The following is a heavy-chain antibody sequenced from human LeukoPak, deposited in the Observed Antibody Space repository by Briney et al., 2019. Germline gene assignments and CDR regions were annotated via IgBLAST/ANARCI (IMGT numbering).Heavy chain of an antibody. CDR2: IQSDGSIE. D-gene: IGHD1-7*01. CDR1: GFTFSYYG. CDR3: ATLTGTTDDYYYYGMDV. V-gene: IGHV3-30*02. Sequence: GGSLRLSCAASGFTFSYYGMHWVRQAPGKGLEWVAAIQSDGSIEYYADSVKGRLIISRDNSKNTLFLQMNSLRADDTAVYYCATLTGTTDDYYYYGMDVWGQGTTVTVSS. J-gene: IGHJ6*02.